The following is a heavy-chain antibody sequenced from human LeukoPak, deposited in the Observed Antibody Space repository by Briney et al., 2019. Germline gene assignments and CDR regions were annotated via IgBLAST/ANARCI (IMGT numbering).Heavy chain of an antibody. J-gene: IGHJ4*02. Sequence: TGGSLRLSCAASGFTFSSYSMNWVRQAPGKGLEWVSSISSSSSYIYYADSVKGRFTISRDNAKNSLYLQMNSLRAEDTAVYYCARVFSGYYYFDYWGQGTLVTASS. CDR3: ARVFSGYYYFDY. CDR2: ISSSSSYI. V-gene: IGHV3-21*01. D-gene: IGHD3-22*01. CDR1: GFTFSSYS.